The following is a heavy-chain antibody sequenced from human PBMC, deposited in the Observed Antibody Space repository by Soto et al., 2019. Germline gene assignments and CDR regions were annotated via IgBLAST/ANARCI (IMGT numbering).Heavy chain of an antibody. V-gene: IGHV4-34*01. CDR3: ARVYSSSRPCFFEY. CDR2: INHSGST. J-gene: IGHJ4*02. CDR1: GGSFSGYY. D-gene: IGHD6-13*01. Sequence: SETLSLTCAVYGGSFSGYYWSWIRQPPGKGLEWIGEINHSGSTNYNPSLKSRVTISVDTSKNQFSLKLSSVTAADTAVYYCARVYSSSRPCFFEYWGQGTLVTISS.